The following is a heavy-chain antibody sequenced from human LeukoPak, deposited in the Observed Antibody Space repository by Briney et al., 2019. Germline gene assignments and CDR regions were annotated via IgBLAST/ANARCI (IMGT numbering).Heavy chain of an antibody. CDR1: GGSIGTYY. CDR2: IYTSGST. D-gene: IGHD3-9*01. Sequence: SETLSLTCTVSGGSIGTYYWSWIRQPAGKGLEWIGRIYTSGSTNYNPSLKSRVTMSVDKSKNQFSLKLNSVTAADTGVYYCARDSADTLTGYFENWGQGTLVTVSS. CDR3: ARDSADTLTGYFEN. V-gene: IGHV4-4*07. J-gene: IGHJ4*02.